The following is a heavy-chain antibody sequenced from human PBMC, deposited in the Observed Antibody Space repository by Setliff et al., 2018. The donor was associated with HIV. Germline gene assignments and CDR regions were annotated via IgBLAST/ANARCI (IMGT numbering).Heavy chain of an antibody. CDR1: GFTFSSYS. Sequence: PGGSLRLSCAVSGFTFSSYSMNWVRQTPGKGLEWISYISSSSNTIYYADSVKGRFTISRDNSADTVYLQMTGLRVEDTAVYYCATDSSGYYLGGFDYWGQGSLVTVSS. CDR2: ISSSSNTI. CDR3: ATDSSGYYLGGFDY. D-gene: IGHD3-22*01. V-gene: IGHV3-48*01. J-gene: IGHJ4*02.